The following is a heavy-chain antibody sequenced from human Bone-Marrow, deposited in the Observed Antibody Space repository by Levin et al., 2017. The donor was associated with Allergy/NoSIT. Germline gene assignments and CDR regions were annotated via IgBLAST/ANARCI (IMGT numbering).Heavy chain of an antibody. CDR3: ARSLYYYGSGSYFLDS. CDR2: VYHSGST. Sequence: RASETLSLTCTVSGDSINSSDWWSWVRQAPGKGLEWVGDVYHSGSTNYNPSLKSRVTILVDESKNQFSLKVTSVTAADTAVYYCARSLYYYGSGSYFLDSWGQGTLVSVSS. D-gene: IGHD3-10*01. V-gene: IGHV4-4*02. CDR1: GDSINSSDW. J-gene: IGHJ4*02.